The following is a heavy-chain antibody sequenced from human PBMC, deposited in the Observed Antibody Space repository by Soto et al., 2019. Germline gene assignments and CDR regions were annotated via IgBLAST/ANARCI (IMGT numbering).Heavy chain of an antibody. CDR1: GFTFSSYA. CDR3: ARFAVGGDSSYDAFDI. CDR2: ISYDGSNK. D-gene: IGHD3-22*01. J-gene: IGHJ3*02. V-gene: IGHV3-30-3*01. Sequence: GGSLRLSCAASGFTFSSYAMHWVRQAPGKGLEWVAVISYDGSNKYYADSVKGRFTISRDNSKNTLYLQMNSLRAEDTAVYYCARFAVGGDSSYDAFDIWGQGTMVTVSS.